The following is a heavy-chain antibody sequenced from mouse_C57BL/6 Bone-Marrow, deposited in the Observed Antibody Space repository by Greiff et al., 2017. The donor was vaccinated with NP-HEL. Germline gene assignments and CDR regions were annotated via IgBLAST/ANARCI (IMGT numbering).Heavy chain of an antibody. Sequence: EVHLVESEGGLVQPGSSMKLSCTASGFTFSDYYMAWVRQVPEKGLEWVANINYDGSSTSYLDSLKSRFIISRDNAKHILYLQMSSLKSEDTATYYCAREGYDGGDFDYWGQGTTLTVSS. CDR3: AREGYDGGDFDY. CDR1: GFTFSDYY. D-gene: IGHD2-2*01. V-gene: IGHV5-16*01. J-gene: IGHJ2*01. CDR2: INYDGSST.